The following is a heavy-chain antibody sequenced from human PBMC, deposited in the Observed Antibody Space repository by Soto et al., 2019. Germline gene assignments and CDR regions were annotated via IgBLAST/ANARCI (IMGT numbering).Heavy chain of an antibody. V-gene: IGHV5-10-1*01. Sequence: PGGSLKIYCKGPGSRLAGYWIPWGRQKPGKGLEWMGRIDPSDSQTYYSPSFRGHVTSAVTKSITTVFLQWSSLRASETAMYYCARQIYDSDTGPNFQYYFDSWGQGTPVTVSS. CDR1: GSRLAGYW. D-gene: IGHD3-22*01. CDR3: ARQIYDSDTGPNFQYYFDS. J-gene: IGHJ4*02. CDR2: IDPSDSQT.